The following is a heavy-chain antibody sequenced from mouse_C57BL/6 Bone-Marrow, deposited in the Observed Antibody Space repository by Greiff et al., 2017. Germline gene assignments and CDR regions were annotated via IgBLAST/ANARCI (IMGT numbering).Heavy chain of an antibody. V-gene: IGHV1-81*01. Sequence: QVQLQQSGAELARPGASVKLSCKASGYTFTSYGISWVKQRTGQGLEWIGEIYPRSGNTYYNEKFKGKATLTAYKSSSKAYMELRSLTCEDSAVYFCARAWGGFITTVVDYAMDYWGQGTSVTVSS. J-gene: IGHJ4*01. CDR2: IYPRSGNT. CDR3: ARAWGGFITTVVDYAMDY. D-gene: IGHD1-1*01. CDR1: GYTFTSYG.